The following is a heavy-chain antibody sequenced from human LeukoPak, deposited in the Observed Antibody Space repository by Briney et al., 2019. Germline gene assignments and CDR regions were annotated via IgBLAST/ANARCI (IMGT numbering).Heavy chain of an antibody. D-gene: IGHD2-2*01. CDR3: ARRPSWPSTSAFDI. CDR2: IYYSGSA. CDR1: GGSVSSISYF. J-gene: IGHJ3*02. Sequence: SETPSLTCGVSGGSVSSISYFWGWIRQPPGKGLQWIGSIYYSGSAYYDPSLQSRVAISVDTSRNQFSPKLTSVTAADTAVYYCARRPSWPSTSAFDIWGRGTMVTVSP. V-gene: IGHV4-39*01.